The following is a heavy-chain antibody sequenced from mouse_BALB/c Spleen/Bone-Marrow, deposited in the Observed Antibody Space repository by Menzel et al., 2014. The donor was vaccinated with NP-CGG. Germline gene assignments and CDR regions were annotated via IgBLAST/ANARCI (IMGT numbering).Heavy chain of an antibody. V-gene: IGHV14-3*02. Sequence: VQLQQSGAELVKPGASVKLSCTASGFNIKDTYMHWVKQRPEQGLEWIGRIDPANGNTKYDPKFQGKATITADTSSNTAYLQLSSLTSKDTAVYYCARWDGNYIYAMDYWGQGTSVTVSS. CDR3: ARWDGNYIYAMDY. J-gene: IGHJ4*01. CDR2: IDPANGNT. CDR1: GFNIKDTY. D-gene: IGHD2-1*01.